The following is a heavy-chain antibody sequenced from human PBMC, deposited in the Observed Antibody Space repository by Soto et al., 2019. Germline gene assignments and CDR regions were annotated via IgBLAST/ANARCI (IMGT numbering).Heavy chain of an antibody. CDR1: GGSISSYY. D-gene: IGHD1-20*01. Sequence: PSETLSLTCTVSGGSISSYYWSWIRQPPGKGLEWIGYIYYSGSTNYNPSLKSRVTMSVDTSKNQFSLKLSSVTAADTAVYYCARSYNWKGLCFDPWGQGTLVTVSS. CDR2: IYYSGST. J-gene: IGHJ5*02. V-gene: IGHV4-59*01. CDR3: ARSYNWKGLCFDP.